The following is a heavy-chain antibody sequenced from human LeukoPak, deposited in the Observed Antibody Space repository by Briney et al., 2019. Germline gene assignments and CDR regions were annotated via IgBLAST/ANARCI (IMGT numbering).Heavy chain of an antibody. CDR2: ISWNSGSI. D-gene: IGHD3-22*01. CDR3: AKDTYYYDSSGYYYPRGYYYYGMDV. V-gene: IGHV3-9*01. J-gene: IGHJ6*02. Sequence: GGSLRLSCAGSGYTFDDHGMSWVRQAPGKGLEWVSGISWNSGSIGYADSVKGRFTISRDNAKNSLYLQMNSLRAEDTALYYCAKDTYYYDSSGYYYPRGYYYYGMDVWGQGTTVTVSS. CDR1: GYTFDDHG.